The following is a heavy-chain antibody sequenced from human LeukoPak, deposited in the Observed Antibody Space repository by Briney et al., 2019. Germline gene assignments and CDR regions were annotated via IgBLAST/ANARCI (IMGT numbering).Heavy chain of an antibody. CDR2: ISSSGSTI. V-gene: IGHV3-11*01. J-gene: IGHJ4*02. Sequence: GGSLRLSCAASGFTFSDYYMSWIRQAPGKGLEWVSYISSSGSTIYYADSVKGRFTISRDNSKNTLYLQMNSLRAEDTAIYYCAKDGYSSGWYKYFDYWGQGTLVTVSP. D-gene: IGHD6-19*01. CDR3: AKDGYSSGWYKYFDY. CDR1: GFTFSDYY.